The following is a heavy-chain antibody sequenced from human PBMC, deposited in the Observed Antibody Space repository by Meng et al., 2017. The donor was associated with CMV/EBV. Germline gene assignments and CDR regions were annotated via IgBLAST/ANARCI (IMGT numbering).Heavy chain of an antibody. CDR3: ARETYSYDSSGYYYSN. J-gene: IGHJ4*02. CDR1: GYTFTGYY. D-gene: IGHD3-22*01. V-gene: IGHV1-2*02. CDR2: INPNSGGT. Sequence: ASVKVSCKASGYTFTGYYMHWVRQAPGQGLEWMGWINPNSGGTNYAQKFQGRVTMTRDTSISTAYMELSRLRSDDTAVYYCARETYSYDSSGYYYSNWGQGTLVTVSS.